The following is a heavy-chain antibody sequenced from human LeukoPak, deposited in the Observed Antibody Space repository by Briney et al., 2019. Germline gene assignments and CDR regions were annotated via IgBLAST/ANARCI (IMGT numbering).Heavy chain of an antibody. CDR1: GYTFTNDG. V-gene: IGHV1-18*01. J-gene: IGHJ5*02. D-gene: IGHD6-13*01. CDR2: ISAHNGDT. Sequence: GASVKVSCKASGYTFTNDGISWVRQAPGQGPEWMGWISAHNGDTDYAQNLQGRVTLTIDTSTSTAYMELRSLRSDDTAVYYCARAQRGSSWYVDWFDPWGQGTLVTVSS. CDR3: ARAQRGSSWYVDWFDP.